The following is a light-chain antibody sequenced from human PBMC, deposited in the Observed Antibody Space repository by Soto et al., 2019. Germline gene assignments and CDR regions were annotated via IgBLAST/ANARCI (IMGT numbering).Light chain of an antibody. CDR1: QGIRTD. V-gene: IGKV1-33*01. CDR2: GAS. Sequence: QLTQSPSSLSASVGDRVTITCRASQGIRTDLGWYQQSPGKAPKVLIVGASTLETGVPSRFSGSGSGTDFTFTISSLQPEDIATYYCQQYDNLPITFGQGTRLEIK. J-gene: IGKJ5*01. CDR3: QQYDNLPIT.